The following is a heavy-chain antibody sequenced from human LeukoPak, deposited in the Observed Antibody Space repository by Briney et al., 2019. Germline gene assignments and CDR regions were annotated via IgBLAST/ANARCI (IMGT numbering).Heavy chain of an antibody. D-gene: IGHD3-10*01. V-gene: IGHV4-59*01. CDR2: NSHSGNT. CDR3: ARARDSGSLNRAFDY. CDR1: GVSISNXY. Sequence: SLTCTVSGVSISNXYWSWVRQPPGKGLEWIGYNSHSGNTNYNPSLKSRVTISVDTSKHQFSLRLSSVTAADTAVYYCARARDSGSLNRAFDYWGQGTLXXVXS. J-gene: IGHJ4*02.